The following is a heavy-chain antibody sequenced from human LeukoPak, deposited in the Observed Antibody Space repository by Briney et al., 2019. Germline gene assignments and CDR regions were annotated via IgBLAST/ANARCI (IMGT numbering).Heavy chain of an antibody. V-gene: IGHV3-21*01. D-gene: IGHD4-17*01. J-gene: IGHJ3*02. CDR2: ISSSSSYI. CDR3: ARDRDYGDYVDAFDI. CDR1: GFTFSSYA. Sequence: GGSPRLSCAASGFTFSSYAMSWVRQAPGKGLEWVSSISSSSSYIYYADSVKGRFTISRDNAKNSLYLQMNSLRAEDTAVYYCARDRDYGDYVDAFDIWGQGTMVTVSS.